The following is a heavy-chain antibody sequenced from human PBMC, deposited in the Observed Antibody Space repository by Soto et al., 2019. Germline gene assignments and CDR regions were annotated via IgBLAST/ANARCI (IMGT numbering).Heavy chain of an antibody. Sequence: EVQLLESGGGLVQPGGSLRLSCAASGFTFSSSAMSWVRQAPGKGLEWVSAISGSGGSTYYADSVKGRFTISRDNSKNTLYLQMNSLRAEDTAVYYCAKASPWCTNGVCSRHFDIWGQGTMVTVSS. D-gene: IGHD2-8*01. V-gene: IGHV3-23*01. CDR2: ISGSGGST. J-gene: IGHJ3*02. CDR3: AKASPWCTNGVCSRHFDI. CDR1: GFTFSSSA.